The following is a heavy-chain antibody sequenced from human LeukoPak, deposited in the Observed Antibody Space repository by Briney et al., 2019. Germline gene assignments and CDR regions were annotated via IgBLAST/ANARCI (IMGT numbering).Heavy chain of an antibody. D-gene: IGHD1-1*01. Sequence: GASVKVSCKASGYTFTGYYMHWVRQAPGQGLEWMGWINPNSGATNYAQNLQGWVAMTRDTSISTAYMEVSKLRSDDTAVYYCARQGTGTDFDSWGQGTLVTVSS. V-gene: IGHV1-2*04. CDR2: INPNSGAT. CDR3: ARQGTGTDFDS. J-gene: IGHJ4*02. CDR1: GYTFTGYY.